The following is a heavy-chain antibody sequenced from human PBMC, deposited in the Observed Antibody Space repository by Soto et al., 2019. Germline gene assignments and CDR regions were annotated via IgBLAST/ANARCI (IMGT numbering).Heavy chain of an antibody. CDR2: IIPLYGTV. CDR3: ARSSGGVFGIIIEGSNWLAP. CDR1: GGTFNSYG. Sequence: SVKVSCKASGGTFNSYGISWVRQAPGQGLDWMGVIIPLYGTVNYAQKFQGRVSITADKSTSTAYMELRSLRSEDTAVYYCARSSGGVFGIIIEGSNWLAPWGQGSLVTVSS. J-gene: IGHJ5*02. D-gene: IGHD3-16*02. V-gene: IGHV1-69*06.